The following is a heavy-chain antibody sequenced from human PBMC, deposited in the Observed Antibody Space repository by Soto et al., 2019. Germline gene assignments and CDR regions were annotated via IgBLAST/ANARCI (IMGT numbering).Heavy chain of an antibody. D-gene: IGHD1-1*01. CDR1: GGSISSYY. CDR3: GRVERGTATTVVDAFDI. V-gene: IGHV4-59*12. J-gene: IGHJ3*02. Sequence: SETLSLTCTVSGGSISSYYWSWIRQPPGKGLEWIGDIYYSGGTNYNPSLKSRVTISVDTSKNQFSLKMSSVTAADTALYYCGRVERGTATTVVDAFDIWGPGTMVTVSS. CDR2: IYYSGGT.